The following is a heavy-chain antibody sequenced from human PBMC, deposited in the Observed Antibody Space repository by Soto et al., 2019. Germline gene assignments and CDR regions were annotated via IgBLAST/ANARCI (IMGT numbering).Heavy chain of an antibody. CDR1: GGSIRSDDYS. V-gene: IGHV4-30-4*01. D-gene: IGHD7-27*01. CDR2: IYTGGNT. CDR3: ARGPSGDKVHY. J-gene: IGHJ4*02. Sequence: QVQLQESGPGLVEPSQTLSLTCTVSGGSIRSDDYSRSWIRQPPDKGLEWIGHIYTGGNTYSSPSFKSRITKSVDTSETQFSLKLSSASAADTAAYFCARGPSGDKVHYWGQGILVTVSS.